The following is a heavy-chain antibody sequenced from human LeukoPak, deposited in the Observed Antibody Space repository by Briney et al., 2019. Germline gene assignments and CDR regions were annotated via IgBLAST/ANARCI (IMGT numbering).Heavy chain of an antibody. J-gene: IGHJ5*02. CDR2: IRSKANSYAT. Sequence: GGSLRLSCAASGFTFSGSAMHWVRQASGKGLEWVGRIRSKANSYATAYAASVKGRFTISRDDSKNTAYLQMNSLRAEDTAVYYCARDLRSGTGEFDPWGQGTLVTVSS. CDR1: GFTFSGSA. V-gene: IGHV3-73*01. D-gene: IGHD5/OR15-5a*01. CDR3: ARDLRSGTGEFDP.